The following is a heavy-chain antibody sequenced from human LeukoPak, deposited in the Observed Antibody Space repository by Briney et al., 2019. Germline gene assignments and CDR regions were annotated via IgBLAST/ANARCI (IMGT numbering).Heavy chain of an antibody. CDR2: INWNGGST. Sequence: PGGSLRLSCAASGFTFSNYWMHWVRQAPGRGLVWVSGINWNGGSTGYADSVKGRFTISRDNAKNSLYLQMNSLRAEDTALYYCASLQYSGSTGGAFDIWGQGTMVTVSS. D-gene: IGHD1-26*01. V-gene: IGHV3-20*04. J-gene: IGHJ3*02. CDR3: ASLQYSGSTGGAFDI. CDR1: GFTFSNYW.